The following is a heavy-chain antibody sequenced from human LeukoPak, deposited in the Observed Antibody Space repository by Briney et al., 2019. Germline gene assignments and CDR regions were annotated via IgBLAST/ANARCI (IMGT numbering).Heavy chain of an antibody. D-gene: IGHD2/OR15-2a*01. CDR2: IYGDGTT. CDR1: GITVSNIY. CDR3: ATDPVIRNGMNV. V-gene: IGHV3-66*02. J-gene: IGHJ6*02. Sequence: GGSLRLSCEASGITVSNIYVNWVRQAPGKGPEWVSVIYGDGTTYFADSVKGRFTITRDTSKNTFYLQMNSLRSEDTAVYYCATDPVIRNGMNVWGQGTTVTLSS.